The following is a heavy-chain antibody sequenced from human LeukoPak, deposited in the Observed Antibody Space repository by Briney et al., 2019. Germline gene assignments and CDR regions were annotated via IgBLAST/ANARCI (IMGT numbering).Heavy chain of an antibody. CDR1: GFTFSSHR. CDR2: ISSSSSYI. J-gene: IGHJ4*02. CDR3: ARVGYYDSSGYFLPGY. Sequence: GGSLRLSCVASGFTFSSHRMNWVRQAPGKGLEWVSSISSSSSYIYYADSVKGRFTISRDNAKNSLYLQMNSLRAEDTAVYYCARVGYYDSSGYFLPGYWGQGTLVTVSS. V-gene: IGHV3-21*01. D-gene: IGHD3-22*01.